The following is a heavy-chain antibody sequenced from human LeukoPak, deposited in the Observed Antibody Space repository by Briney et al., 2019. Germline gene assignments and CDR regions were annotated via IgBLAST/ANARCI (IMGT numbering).Heavy chain of an antibody. CDR1: GGSVRSGGYY. Sequence: SETLSLTCTVSGGSVRSGGYYWNWLRKHPGTGLEWIGYLDYSGSTNYNPSLKSRISISTDTSKNQISLKLTSLTAADTAEYYCATQRDGYYNDAFDMWGQGTLVIVSS. J-gene: IGHJ3*02. D-gene: IGHD5-24*01. CDR2: LDYSGST. CDR3: ATQRDGYYNDAFDM. V-gene: IGHV4-31*03.